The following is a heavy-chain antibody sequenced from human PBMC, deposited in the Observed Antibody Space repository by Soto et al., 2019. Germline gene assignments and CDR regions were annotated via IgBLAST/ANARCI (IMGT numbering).Heavy chain of an antibody. CDR3: AKDLIRGVGYEHPDY. Sequence: GGSLRLSCAASGLIFSNYAMFWFRQAPGRGLEWVSTMSAAGSSKYYAGSVKGRFTISRDNSRDTLFLQMDSLRGEDTAIYFCAKDLIRGVGYEHPDYWGQVTLVTFGS. CDR1: GLIFSNYA. J-gene: IGHJ4*02. V-gene: IGHV3-23*01. D-gene: IGHD3-10*01. CDR2: MSAAGSSK.